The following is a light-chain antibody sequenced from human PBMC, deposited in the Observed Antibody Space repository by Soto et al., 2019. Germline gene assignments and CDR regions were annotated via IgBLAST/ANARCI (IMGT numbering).Light chain of an antibody. Sequence: FMLTQPHSVSESPGKTVTISCTRSSGSISSTYVQWYQQRPGSAPTIVIYDDNQRPSGVPDRFSGSIDSSSNSATLTISGLKTADEADYYCQSYHNRDRIFGGGTKVTVL. V-gene: IGLV6-57*04. CDR3: QSYHNRDRI. CDR1: SGSISSTY. J-gene: IGLJ2*01. CDR2: DDN.